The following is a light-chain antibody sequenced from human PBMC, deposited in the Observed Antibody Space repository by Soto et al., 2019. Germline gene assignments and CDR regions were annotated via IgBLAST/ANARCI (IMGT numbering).Light chain of an antibody. V-gene: IGKV3-20*01. CDR1: QTVTNSY. CDR2: DVS. J-gene: IGKJ1*01. CDR3: HHYGVSPT. Sequence: ELVLTQSPGTLSLSPGERATLSCRSSQTVTNSYLAWYQQQPGQAPRLLIYDVSSRATGIPDRFSGSGSGTDFTLAISRLESEDFAVYYCHHYGVSPTFGHGTKVEIK.